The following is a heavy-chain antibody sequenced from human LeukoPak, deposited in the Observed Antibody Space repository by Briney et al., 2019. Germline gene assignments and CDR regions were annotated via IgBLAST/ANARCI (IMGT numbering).Heavy chain of an antibody. V-gene: IGHV4-39*07. CDR3: ARDPYYGSGSYYWGSGFDY. CDR2: IYYSGST. J-gene: IGHJ4*02. Sequence: PSETLSLTCTVSGGSISSSSYYWGWIRQPPGKGLEWIGSIYYSGSTYYNPSLKSRVTISVDTSKNQFSLKLSSVTAADTAVYYCARDPYYGSGSYYWGSGFDYWGQGTLVTVSS. CDR1: GGSISSSSYY. D-gene: IGHD3-10*01.